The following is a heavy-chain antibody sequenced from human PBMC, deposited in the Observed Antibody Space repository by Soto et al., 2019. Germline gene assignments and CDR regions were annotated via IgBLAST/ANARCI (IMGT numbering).Heavy chain of an antibody. CDR2: IHCGGTT. J-gene: IGHJ6*02. D-gene: IGHD2-8*01. CDR3: VRNGGGFDV. V-gene: IGHV4-59*01. CDR1: GGSISSSS. Sequence: PSETLSLTCTVSGGSISSSSWNWIRLSPGEGLEWIACIHCGGTTNYKASLNSRVSISVDMAKNQFSLKVNSVTAADTAVYYCVRNGGGFDVWGRGTTVTVSS.